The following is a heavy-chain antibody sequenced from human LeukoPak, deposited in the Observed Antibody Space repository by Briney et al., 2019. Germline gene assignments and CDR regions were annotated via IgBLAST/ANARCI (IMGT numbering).Heavy chain of an antibody. D-gene: IGHD3-3*01. J-gene: IGHJ4*02. CDR3: ARLGAGPTYYDFWSGYSSFYFDY. Sequence: SETLSLTCTVSGCSTSSGNYYWGRIRQPPGKGLEWIGGISSSGNTYYNPSLKSRITISIDTSKNHFSLKLSSVTAADTAVYYCARLGAGPTYYDFWSGYSSFYFDYWGQGTLVTVSS. CDR1: GCSTSSGNYY. V-gene: IGHV4-39*02. CDR2: ISSSGNT.